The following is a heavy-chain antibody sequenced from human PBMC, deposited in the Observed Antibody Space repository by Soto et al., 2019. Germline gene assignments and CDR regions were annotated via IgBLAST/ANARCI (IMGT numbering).Heavy chain of an antibody. CDR2: INAGNGNT. J-gene: IGHJ4*02. D-gene: IGHD6-19*01. V-gene: IGHV1-3*01. Sequence: ASVKVSCKASGYTFTSYAMHWVRQAPGQRLEWMGWINAGNGNTKYSQKFQGRVTITRDTSASTAYMELSSLRSEDTAVYYCAREGDGSGWYGGGYFDYWGQGTLVTVSS. CDR1: GYTFTSYA. CDR3: AREGDGSGWYGGGYFDY.